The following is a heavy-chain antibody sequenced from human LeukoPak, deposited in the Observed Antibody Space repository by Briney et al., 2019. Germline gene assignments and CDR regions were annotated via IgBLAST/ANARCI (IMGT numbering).Heavy chain of an antibody. J-gene: IGHJ6*03. D-gene: IGHD2-2*01. Sequence: SETLSLTCTVSGGSISSGSYYWSWIRQPAGKGLEWIGRIYTSGSTNYNPSLKSRVTIPVDTSKNQFSLKLSSVTAADTAVYYCAGYCSSTSCNYMDVWGKGTTVTVSS. CDR3: AGYCSSTSCNYMDV. CDR1: GGSISSGSYY. CDR2: IYTSGST. V-gene: IGHV4-61*02.